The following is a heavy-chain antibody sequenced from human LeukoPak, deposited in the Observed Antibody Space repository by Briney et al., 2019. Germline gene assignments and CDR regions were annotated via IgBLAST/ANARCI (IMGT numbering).Heavy chain of an antibody. D-gene: IGHD6-6*01. Sequence: PGGSLRLSCAASGFTFTSYAMSWVRQAPGKGLEWVSAISGSGGSTYHADSVKGRFTISRDNSKNTLYLQMNSLRAEDTAVYYCAKMGVVAARPGTFDYWGQRTLVTVSS. CDR1: GFTFTSYA. CDR2: ISGSGGST. J-gene: IGHJ4*02. CDR3: AKMGVVAARPGTFDY. V-gene: IGHV3-23*01.